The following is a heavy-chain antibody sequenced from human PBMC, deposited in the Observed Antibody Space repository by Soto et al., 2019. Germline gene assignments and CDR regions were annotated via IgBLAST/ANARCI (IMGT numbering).Heavy chain of an antibody. CDR3: ARLIGNSWLDS. D-gene: IGHD3-16*01. J-gene: IGHJ5*01. Sequence: SQTLSLTCAISGDSVSSNSAAWTWIRQSPSRGLEWLGRTYYRSTWSNDYAISVKSRIAINPDTSNNQVSLQLNSVTPDDTAVYYCARLIGNSWLDSWGQGTLVNVSS. CDR1: GDSVSSNSAA. CDR2: TYYRSTWSN. V-gene: IGHV6-1*01.